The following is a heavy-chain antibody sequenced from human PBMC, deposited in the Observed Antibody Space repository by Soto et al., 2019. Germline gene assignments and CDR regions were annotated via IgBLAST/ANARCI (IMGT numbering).Heavy chain of an antibody. D-gene: IGHD6-13*01. J-gene: IGHJ6*02. CDR3: SSLNIAAAGTGFYYDYYYGMDV. V-gene: IGHV3-48*02. CDR2: ISSSSSTI. Sequence: GGSLRLSCAASGFTFSSYSMNWVRQAPGKGLEWVSYISSSSSTIYYADSVKGRFTISRDNAKNSLYLQMNSLRDEDTAVYYCSSLNIAAAGTGFYYDYYYGMDVRGQGTTVTVSS. CDR1: GFTFSSYS.